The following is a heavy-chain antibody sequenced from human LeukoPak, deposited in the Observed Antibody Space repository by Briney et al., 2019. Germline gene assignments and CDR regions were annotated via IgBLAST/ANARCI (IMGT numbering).Heavy chain of an antibody. V-gene: IGHV5-10-1*01. D-gene: IGHD6-13*01. CDR1: GYSFTSHW. CDR3: ARHLRAYSSSWYFDY. CDR2: IAPSDSYP. J-gene: IGHJ4*02. Sequence: GESLKISCKGSGYSFTSHWISWVRQMPGKGLEWVGRIAPSDSYPNYSPPFQGHVTISADKSIHTAYLQWSSLKASDTAMYYCARHLRAYSSSWYFDYWGQGTLVTVSS.